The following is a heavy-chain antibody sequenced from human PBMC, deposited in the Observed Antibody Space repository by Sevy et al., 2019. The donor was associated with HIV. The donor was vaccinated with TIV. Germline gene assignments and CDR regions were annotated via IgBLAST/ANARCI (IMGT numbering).Heavy chain of an antibody. D-gene: IGHD3-22*01. J-gene: IGHJ4*02. V-gene: IGHV4-59*01. Sequence: SETLSLTCTVSGGPISSYYWSWIRQPPGKGLEWIGYIYYSGSTNYNPSLKSRVTISVDTSKNQFSLKLSSVTAADTAVYYCARERRDSSGFDYWGQGTLVTVSS. CDR2: IYYSGST. CDR1: GGPISSYY. CDR3: ARERRDSSGFDY.